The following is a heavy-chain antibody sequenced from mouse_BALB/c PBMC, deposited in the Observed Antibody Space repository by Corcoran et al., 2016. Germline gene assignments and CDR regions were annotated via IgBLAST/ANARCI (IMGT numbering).Heavy chain of an antibody. CDR1: GFNIKDYY. J-gene: IGHJ3*01. V-gene: IGHV14-1*02. Sequence: EVQLQQSGAELVRPGALVKLSCKASGFNIKDYYMHWVKQRPEQGLEWIGWIDPENGNTIYDPKFQGKASITADTSSHTAYLQLSSLTSEDTVVYYCASAARATWFAHWGQGTLVTVSA. CDR3: ASAARATWFAH. D-gene: IGHD3-1*01. CDR2: IDPENGNT.